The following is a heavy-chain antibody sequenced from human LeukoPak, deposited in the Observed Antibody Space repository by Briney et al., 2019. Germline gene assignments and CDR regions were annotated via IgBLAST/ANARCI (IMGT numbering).Heavy chain of an antibody. J-gene: IGHJ4*02. CDR2: IYYSGST. Sequence: MSSETLSLTCTVSGGSISSYYWSWIRQPPGKGLEWIGYIYYSGSTNYNPSLKSRVTISVDTSKNQFSLKLSSVTAADTAVYYCARGRYSSSWYYFDYWGQGTLVTVSS. V-gene: IGHV4-59*01. CDR3: ARGRYSSSWYYFDY. CDR1: GGSISSYY. D-gene: IGHD6-13*01.